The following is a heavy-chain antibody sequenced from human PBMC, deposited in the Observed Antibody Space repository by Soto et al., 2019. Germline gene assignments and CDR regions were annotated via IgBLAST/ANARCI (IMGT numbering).Heavy chain of an antibody. CDR1: GGSISSGGYY. V-gene: IGHV4-31*03. J-gene: IGHJ5*02. D-gene: IGHD1-1*01. Sequence: TLSLTCTVSGGSISSGGYYWSWIRQHPGKGLEWIGYIYYSGSTYYNPSLKSRVTISVDTSKNQFSLKLSSVTAADTAVYFCARGYSNNWNLTWVDPWGQGTRFIVAS. CDR2: IYYSGST. CDR3: ARGYSNNWNLTWVDP.